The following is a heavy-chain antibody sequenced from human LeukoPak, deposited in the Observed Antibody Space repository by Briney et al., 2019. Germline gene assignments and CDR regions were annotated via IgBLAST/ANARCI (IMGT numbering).Heavy chain of an antibody. CDR1: GYTFSSYG. V-gene: IGHV1-18*01. Sequence: GVSVKVSCKASGYTFSSYGISWVRQAPGQGLEWMGWISPYNGNTNYAQKLQGRVTMTTDTSTSTAYMELRSLRSDDTAVYYCARDPLRYFDYWGQGTLVTVSS. CDR2: ISPYNGNT. D-gene: IGHD3-9*01. CDR3: ARDPLRYFDY. J-gene: IGHJ4*02.